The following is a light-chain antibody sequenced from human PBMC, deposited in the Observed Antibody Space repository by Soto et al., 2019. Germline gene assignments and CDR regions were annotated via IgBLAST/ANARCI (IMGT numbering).Light chain of an antibody. V-gene: IGKV1-5*01. CDR1: QSISSW. CDR2: DAS. J-gene: IGKJ2*01. CDR3: QQYNSYT. Sequence: DIQMTQYPSTLSASVGDRVTITCRASQSISSWLAWYQQKPGKAPKLLIYDASSLESGVPSRCSGSGSGTEFTLTISSLQPDDFATDYCQQYNSYTFGQGTKVDI.